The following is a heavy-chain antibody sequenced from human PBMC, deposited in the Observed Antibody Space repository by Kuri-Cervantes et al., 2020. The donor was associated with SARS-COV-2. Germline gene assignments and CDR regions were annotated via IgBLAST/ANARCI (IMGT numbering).Heavy chain of an antibody. CDR3: ARGGPSATPSYNGFDP. J-gene: IGHJ5*02. CDR1: GYTYTAYG. Sequence: ASVKVSCKASGYTYTAYGISWVRLAPGQGLEWMGWISAYNIKRDYAQKFQGRVTMTTDTSTTTAYMELRSLRSDDTAIYYCARGGPSATPSYNGFDPWGQGTLVTVSS. CDR2: ISAYNIKR. V-gene: IGHV1-18*01. D-gene: IGHD2-2*02.